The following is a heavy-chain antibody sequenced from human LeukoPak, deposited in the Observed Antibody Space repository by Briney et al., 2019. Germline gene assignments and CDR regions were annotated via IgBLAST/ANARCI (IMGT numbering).Heavy chain of an antibody. CDR2: IKQDGSEK. CDR3: ARDNRGAYGMDV. J-gene: IGHJ6*02. D-gene: IGHD7-27*01. CDR1: GFTFSSYW. V-gene: IGHV3-7*03. Sequence: PGGSLRLSCAVSGFTFSSYWMSWVRQAPGKGLEWVANIKQDGSEKCYVDSVKGRFTISRDNAKNSLYLQMNSLRAEDTAVYYCARDNRGAYGMDVWGQGTTVTVSS.